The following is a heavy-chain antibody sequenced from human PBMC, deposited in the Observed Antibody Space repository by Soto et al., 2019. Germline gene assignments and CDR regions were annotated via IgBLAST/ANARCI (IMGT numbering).Heavy chain of an antibody. J-gene: IGHJ4*02. D-gene: IGHD3-22*01. CDR2: INPNSGGT. Sequence: ASVKVSCKASGYTFTGYYIHWVRQAPGQGLEWMGWINPNSGGTNYAQKFQGWVTMTRDTSISTAYMELSRLTSDDTAVYYCATDSRNDYNCLDYWGQGTPVTVS. V-gene: IGHV1-2*04. CDR1: GYTFTGYY. CDR3: ATDSRNDYNCLDY.